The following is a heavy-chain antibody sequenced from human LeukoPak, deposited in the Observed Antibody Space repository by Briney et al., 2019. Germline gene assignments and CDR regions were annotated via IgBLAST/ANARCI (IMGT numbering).Heavy chain of an antibody. CDR1: GGSISSYY. V-gene: IGHV4-59*08. Sequence: PSETLSLTCTVSGGSISSYYWSWIRQPPGKGLEWIGYIYYSGSTNYNPSLKSRVTISVDTSKNQFSLKLSSVTAADTAVYYCARLPGIAAAGTDYYYGMDVWGQGTTVTVSS. D-gene: IGHD6-13*01. J-gene: IGHJ6*02. CDR3: ARLPGIAAAGTDYYYGMDV. CDR2: IYYSGST.